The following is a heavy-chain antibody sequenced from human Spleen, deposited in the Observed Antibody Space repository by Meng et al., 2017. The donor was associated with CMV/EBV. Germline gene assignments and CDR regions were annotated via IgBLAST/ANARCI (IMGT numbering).Heavy chain of an antibody. CDR1: GYTFTSSD. V-gene: IGHV1-8*01. J-gene: IGHJ4*02. D-gene: IGHD2-15*01. CDR2: MNPNSGNT. Sequence: ASVKVSCKASGYTFTSSDINWVRQATGQGLEWMGWMNPNSGNTGYAQKFQGRVTMSRNTSISTAYMELSSLRSEETAVYYCARSPRYCSGGSCYSRFGDYWGQGTLVTVSS. CDR3: ARSPRYCSGGSCYSRFGDY.